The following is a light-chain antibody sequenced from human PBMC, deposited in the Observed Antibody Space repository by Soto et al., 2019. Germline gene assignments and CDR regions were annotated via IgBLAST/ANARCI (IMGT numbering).Light chain of an antibody. CDR2: DVS. V-gene: IGLV2-11*01. CDR3: CSYAVGHTLVL. CDR1: SSDVGDYNF. Sequence: QSALTQPRSVSGSPGQSVTISCTGSSSDVGDYNFVSWYQQYPGKAPKLMIYDVSERPSGVPDRFSGSKSGNTASLTISGLQAEDEADYYCCSYAVGHTLVLFGGGTKLTVL. J-gene: IGLJ2*01.